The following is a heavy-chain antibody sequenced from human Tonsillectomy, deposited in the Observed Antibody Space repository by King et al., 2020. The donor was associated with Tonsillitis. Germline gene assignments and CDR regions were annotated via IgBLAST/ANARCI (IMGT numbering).Heavy chain of an antibody. J-gene: IGHJ5*02. Sequence: EVQLVQSGGGLVQPGRSLRLSCAASGFTFDDYAMHWVRQAPGKGLEWVSGISWNSGSIGYADSVKGRFTISRDNAKNSLYLQMNSLRAEDTALYYCAKDSAPHYYDSSGYYTWGQGTLVTVSS. CDR3: AKDSAPHYYDSSGYYT. CDR2: ISWNSGSI. CDR1: GFTFDDYA. D-gene: IGHD3-22*01. V-gene: IGHV3-9*01.